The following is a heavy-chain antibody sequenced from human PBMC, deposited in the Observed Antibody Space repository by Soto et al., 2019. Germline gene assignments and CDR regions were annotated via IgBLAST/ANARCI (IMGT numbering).Heavy chain of an antibody. CDR3: ARRYGSSFDY. CDR2: IYYSGST. CDR1: GGSISSYY. J-gene: IGHJ4*02. Sequence: QVQLQESGPGLVKPSETLSLTCTLSGGSISSYYWSWIRQPPGKGLEWIGYIYYSGSTNYNPSLTSRVTISVDTSKNQFSLKLSSVTAADTAVYYCARRYGSSFDYWGQGTLVTVSS. V-gene: IGHV4-59*08. D-gene: IGHD5-12*01.